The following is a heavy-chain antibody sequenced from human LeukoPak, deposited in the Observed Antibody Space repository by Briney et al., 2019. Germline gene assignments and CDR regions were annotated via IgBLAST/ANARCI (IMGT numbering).Heavy chain of an antibody. CDR2: IYFNGNI. V-gene: IGHV4-39*07. Sequence: SETLSLTCAVSGGSIRSNNHYWGWIRQPPGKGLEWIGNIYFNGNIAYNPSLQSRVTISADTSKNQFSLRLNSVTAADTAVYYCATTPQRGYSYGWGTDAFDIWGQGTMVTVSS. D-gene: IGHD5-18*01. CDR3: ATTPQRGYSYGWGTDAFDI. J-gene: IGHJ3*02. CDR1: GGSIRSNNHY.